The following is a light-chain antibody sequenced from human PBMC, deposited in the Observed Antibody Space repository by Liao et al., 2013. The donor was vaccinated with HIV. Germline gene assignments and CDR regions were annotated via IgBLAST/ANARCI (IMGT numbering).Light chain of an antibody. Sequence: SYELTQPPSVSVSPGQTASITCSGDRLGDNIVSWYQQRPGQSPVVVIYQDNKWPSGIPERFSGSSSGTTVTLTISGAQVEDEADYYCYSAADKGVFGGGTKLTVL. CDR2: QDN. CDR1: RLGDNI. V-gene: IGLV3-1*01. CDR3: YSAADKGV. J-gene: IGLJ3*02.